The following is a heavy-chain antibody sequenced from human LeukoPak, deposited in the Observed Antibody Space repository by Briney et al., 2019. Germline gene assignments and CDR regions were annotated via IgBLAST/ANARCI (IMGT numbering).Heavy chain of an antibody. CDR1: GFTFSSYS. J-gene: IGHJ4*02. CDR2: ISSSSSYI. D-gene: IGHD5-18*01. V-gene: IGHV3-21*01. CDR3: ARGRGSYGYSCDY. Sequence: GGSLRFTCAASGFTFSSYSMNWDRQAPGKGLEWVSSISSSSSYIYYADSVKGRFTISRDNAKNSLYLQMNSLRAEDTAVYYCARGRGSYGYSCDYWGRRTGVSVSS.